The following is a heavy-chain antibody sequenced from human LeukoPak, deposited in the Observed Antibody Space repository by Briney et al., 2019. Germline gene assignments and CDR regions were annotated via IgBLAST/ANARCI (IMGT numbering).Heavy chain of an antibody. J-gene: IGHJ4*02. CDR3: ARENYSWIQLWAAPYFDY. D-gene: IGHD5-18*01. Sequence: SETLSLTCTVSGGSISSYYWSWIRQPAGKGLEWIGRIYTSGSTNYNPSLKSRVTMSVDTSKNQFSLKLSSVTAADTAVYDCARENYSWIQLWAAPYFDYWGQGTLVTGSS. CDR2: IYTSGST. V-gene: IGHV4-4*07. CDR1: GGSISSYY.